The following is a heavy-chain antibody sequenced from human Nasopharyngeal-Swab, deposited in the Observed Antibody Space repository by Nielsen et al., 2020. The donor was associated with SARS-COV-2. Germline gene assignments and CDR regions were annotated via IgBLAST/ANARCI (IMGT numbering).Heavy chain of an antibody. D-gene: IGHD5-18*01. CDR3: ARGRWIQLWLPYY. CDR2: INHSGST. V-gene: IGHV4-34*01. Sequence: SETLSLTCAVHGGSFSGYYWSWIRQPPGKGLEWIGEINHSGSTNYNPSLKSRVTISVDTSKNQFSLKLSSVTAADTAVYYCARGRWIQLWLPYYWGQGTLVTVSS. J-gene: IGHJ4*02. CDR1: GGSFSGYY.